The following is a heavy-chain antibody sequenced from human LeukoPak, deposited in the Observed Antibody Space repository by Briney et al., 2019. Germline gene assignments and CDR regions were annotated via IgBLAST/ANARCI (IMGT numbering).Heavy chain of an antibody. J-gene: IGHJ4*02. Sequence: GGSLRLSCAASGFTFSSYGMYWVRQAPGKGLEWVAVIWHDGSAEFYADSVKGRFSISRDDSKNTFYLQMDSLRVEGTALYYCAKDYRGGWSGYFDYWGQGTLVTVSS. CDR2: IWHDGSAE. V-gene: IGHV3-33*06. CDR3: AKDYRGGWSGYFDY. CDR1: GFTFSSYG. D-gene: IGHD6-19*01.